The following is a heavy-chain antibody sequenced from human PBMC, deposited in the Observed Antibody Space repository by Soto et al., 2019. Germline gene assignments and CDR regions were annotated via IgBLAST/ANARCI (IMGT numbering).Heavy chain of an antibody. CDR1: GDSVSSNSAA. CDR2: TYYRSKWYN. Sequence: PSQTLSLACAISGDSVSSNSAAWNWIRQSPSRGLEWLGRTYYRSKWYNDYAESVKRRITINPDTSKNQFSLQLNSVTPEDTAVYYCARGAREWLDVIFDYWGQGTLVTVSS. V-gene: IGHV6-1*01. J-gene: IGHJ4*02. CDR3: ARGAREWLDVIFDY. D-gene: IGHD6-19*01.